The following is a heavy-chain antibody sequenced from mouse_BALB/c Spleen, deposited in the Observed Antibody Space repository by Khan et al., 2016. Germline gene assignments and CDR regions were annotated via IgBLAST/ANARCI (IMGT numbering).Heavy chain of an antibody. CDR2: ITYSGST. CDR1: GYSITSDYA. J-gene: IGHJ1*01. CDR3: ARYQLADWYFDG. V-gene: IGHV3-2*02. D-gene: IGHD4-1*02. Sequence: VQLKQSGPGLVKPSQSLSLTCTVTGYSITSDYAWNWIRQFPGNKLEWMGYITYSGSTSYNPSLQSRISITRDTSKNQFFLQLNSVTTEDTATYYCARYQLADWYFDGWGAGTTVTVSS.